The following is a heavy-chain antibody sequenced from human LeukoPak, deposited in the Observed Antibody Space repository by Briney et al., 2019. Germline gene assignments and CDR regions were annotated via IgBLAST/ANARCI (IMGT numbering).Heavy chain of an antibody. CDR3: ARVSLWFGEYDYYYYGMDV. V-gene: IGHV3-74*01. J-gene: IGHJ6*02. CDR1: GYTLNCYC. CDR2: VFSGGSST. Sequence: AGSLSLSCAAYGYTLNCYCMHWVRQAPAKGLVWVSRVFSGGSSTSYADSVKGRFTISRDNAKNTLYLQMNSLRAEDTAVYYCARVSLWFGEYDYYYYGMDVWGQGTTVTVSS. D-gene: IGHD3-10*01.